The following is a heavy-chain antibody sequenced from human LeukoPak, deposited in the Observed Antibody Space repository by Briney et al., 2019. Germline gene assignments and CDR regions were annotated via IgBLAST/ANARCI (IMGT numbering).Heavy chain of an antibody. V-gene: IGHV3-11*04. CDR2: IRSSGTTI. CDR1: GFTFSDYY. D-gene: IGHD6-19*01. Sequence: GGSLRHSCVASGFTFSDYYMSWIRQAPGKGLEWVSYIRSSGTTIHYADSVKGRFTISRDNAKNSLYLQMNSLGAEDTAVYYCARDRGAVTDVFDYWGQGTLVTVSS. CDR3: ARDRGAVTDVFDY. J-gene: IGHJ4*02.